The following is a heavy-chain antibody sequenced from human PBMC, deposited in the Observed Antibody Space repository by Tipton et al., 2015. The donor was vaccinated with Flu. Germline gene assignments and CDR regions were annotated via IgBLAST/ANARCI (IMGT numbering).Heavy chain of an antibody. D-gene: IGHD1-26*01. CDR3: AREGSGSYRAFDI. Sequence: TLSLTCAVYGGSFRGYYWSWIRQPPGKGLEWIGEINHSGSTNYNPSLKSRVTISVDTSKNQFSRKLSSVTAADTAVYYCAREGSGSYRAFDIWGQGTMVTVSS. V-gene: IGHV4-34*01. J-gene: IGHJ3*02. CDR1: GGSFRGYY. CDR2: INHSGST.